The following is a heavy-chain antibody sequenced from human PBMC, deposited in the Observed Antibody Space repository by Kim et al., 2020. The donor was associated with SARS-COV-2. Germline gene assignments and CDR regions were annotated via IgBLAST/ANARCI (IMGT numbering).Heavy chain of an antibody. Sequence: SETLSLTCAVSGGSISSDGYSWSWIRQPPGKGLEWIGHIYHSGATYYNPSLKSRVSISVDRSKNQFSLNLSSGTAADTAVYYCARDTAAQSLNWGWFDTWGQGTLVTVSS. J-gene: IGHJ5*02. CDR3: ARDTAAQSLNWGWFDT. CDR1: GGSISSDGYS. V-gene: IGHV4-30-2*01. D-gene: IGHD7-27*01. CDR2: IYHSGAT.